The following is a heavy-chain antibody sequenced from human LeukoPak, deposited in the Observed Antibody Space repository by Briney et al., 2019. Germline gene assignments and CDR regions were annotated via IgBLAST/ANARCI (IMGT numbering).Heavy chain of an antibody. V-gene: IGHV3-23*01. D-gene: IGHD6-13*01. CDR2: ISGSGGST. CDR3: AREGVEAAGYYFDY. CDR1: GFTFSSYA. Sequence: SGGSLRLSCAASGFTFSSYAMSWVRQAPGKGLEWVSGISGSGGSTYYADSVKGRFTISRDNSKNTLYLQMNSLRAEDTAVYYCAREGVEAAGYYFDYWGQGTLVTVSS. J-gene: IGHJ4*02.